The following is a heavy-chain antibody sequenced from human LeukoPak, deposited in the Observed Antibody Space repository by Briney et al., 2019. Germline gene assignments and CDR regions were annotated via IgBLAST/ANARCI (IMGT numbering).Heavy chain of an antibody. D-gene: IGHD1-26*01. CDR2: ISGSGGST. CDR1: GFTFSSYA. Sequence: GESLRLSCAASGFTFSSYAMSWVRQSPGKGLEWVSAISGSGGSTYYADSVKGRFTISRDNSKNTLYLQMNSLRAEDTAVYYCAKDSGSYFNLFDYWGQGTLVTVSS. V-gene: IGHV3-23*01. J-gene: IGHJ4*02. CDR3: AKDSGSYFNLFDY.